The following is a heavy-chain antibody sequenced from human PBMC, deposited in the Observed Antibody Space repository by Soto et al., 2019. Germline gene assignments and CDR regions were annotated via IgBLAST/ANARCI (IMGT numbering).Heavy chain of an antibody. Sequence: PETLSLTCAVYGGSFSRNYWSWIRQPPGKGLEWIGEINHSGSTNYNPSLKSRVTISVDTSKNQFSLKLSSVTAADTAVYYCARARIFPLMITFGGAHFDYWGQGTLVTVS. CDR2: INHSGST. V-gene: IGHV4-34*01. CDR1: GGSFSRNY. J-gene: IGHJ4*02. D-gene: IGHD3-16*01. CDR3: ARARIFPLMITFGGAHFDY.